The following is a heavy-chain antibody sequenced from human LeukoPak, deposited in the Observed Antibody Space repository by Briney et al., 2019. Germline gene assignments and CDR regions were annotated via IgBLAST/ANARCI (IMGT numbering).Heavy chain of an antibody. V-gene: IGHV4-59*01. D-gene: IGHD1-26*01. CDR1: GGSISSYY. CDR3: ASVTRSYSGSYPYYYYYMDV. J-gene: IGHJ6*03. Sequence: SETLSLTCTVSGGSISSYYWSWIRQPPGKGLEWIGYIYHSGSTNYNPSLKSRVTISVDTSKNQFSLKLNSVTAADTAVYYCASVTRSYSGSYPYYYYYMDVWGKGTTVTVSS. CDR2: IYHSGST.